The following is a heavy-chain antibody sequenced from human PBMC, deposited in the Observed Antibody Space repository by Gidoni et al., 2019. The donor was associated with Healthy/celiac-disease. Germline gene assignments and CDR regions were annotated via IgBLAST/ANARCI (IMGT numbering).Heavy chain of an antibody. J-gene: IGHJ4*02. CDR1: GGSISSYY. Sequence: PGLVKPSETLSLTCPVSGGSISSYYWSWIRQPPGKGLEWIGYIYYSGSTNYNPSLKSRVTISVDTSKNQFSLKLSSVTAADTAVYYCAREGGSGIDYWGQGTLVTVSS. CDR2: IYYSGST. CDR3: AREGGSGIDY. V-gene: IGHV4-59*01. D-gene: IGHD3-10*01.